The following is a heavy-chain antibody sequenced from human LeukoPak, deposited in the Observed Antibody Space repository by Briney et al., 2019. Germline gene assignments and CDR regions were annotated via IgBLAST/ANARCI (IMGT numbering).Heavy chain of an antibody. D-gene: IGHD6-13*01. Sequence: GGSLRLSCSASGFTFSSYAMHWVRQAPGKGLKYVSAISSNGGSTYYADSVKGRFTISRDNSKNTLYLQMSSLKPEDTAVYYCVKDLRYWAAPGTNFDYWGQGTLVTVSS. J-gene: IGHJ4*02. CDR1: GFTFSSYA. CDR2: ISSNGGST. CDR3: VKDLRYWAAPGTNFDY. V-gene: IGHV3-64D*06.